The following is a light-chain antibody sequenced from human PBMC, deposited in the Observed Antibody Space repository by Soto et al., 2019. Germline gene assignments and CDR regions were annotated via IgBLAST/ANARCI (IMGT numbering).Light chain of an antibody. CDR3: QQSHSTLIT. CDR1: QSISSY. Sequence: DIPLTQSPSSLSASVGDRVSISCRASQSISSYLNWYQQKPGKAPNLLIFGASSLQSGVPSRFSGSGSGTDFTLTISSLQPEDFATYFCQQSHSTLITFGQGTRLEIK. V-gene: IGKV1-39*01. CDR2: GAS. J-gene: IGKJ5*01.